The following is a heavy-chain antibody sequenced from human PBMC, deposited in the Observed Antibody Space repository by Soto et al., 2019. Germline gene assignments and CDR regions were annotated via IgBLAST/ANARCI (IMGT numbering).Heavy chain of an antibody. Sequence: PSETLSLTCAVSGGSISSGGYSWNWIRQPPGKGLEWIGYIYYSGSTYYNPSLKSRVTISVDTSKNQFSLKLSSVTAADTAVYYCARGLYNWNYFDYWGQGTLVTVSS. D-gene: IGHD1-20*01. V-gene: IGHV4-31*11. J-gene: IGHJ4*02. CDR1: GGSISSGGYS. CDR2: IYYSGST. CDR3: ARGLYNWNYFDY.